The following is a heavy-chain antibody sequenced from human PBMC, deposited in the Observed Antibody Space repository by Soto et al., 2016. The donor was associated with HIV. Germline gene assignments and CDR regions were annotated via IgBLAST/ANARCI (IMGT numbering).Heavy chain of an antibody. V-gene: IGHV3-74*01. CDR1: GFTFSNSW. Sequence: EVQLVESGGGLVQPGGSLRLSRAASGFTFSNSWMHWVRQAPGKGLVWVSRVNNDGSSTAYVDSVKGRFTISRDNAKNTLYLQMNSLRDEDTGVYYCTRDLSDWGQGTLVTVSS. CDR2: VNNDGSST. D-gene: IGHD3-3*02. J-gene: IGHJ4*02. CDR3: TRDLSD.